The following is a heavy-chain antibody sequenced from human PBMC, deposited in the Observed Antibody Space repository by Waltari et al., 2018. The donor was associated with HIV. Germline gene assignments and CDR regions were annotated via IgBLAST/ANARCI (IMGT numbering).Heavy chain of an antibody. Sequence: EVQLSDSGGGLVPPVGSLKLSCVASGFGFNISAMNWVRQAPGKGLEWVSGIGGSGTKTFYADSVKGRFTISRDSSKNTLYLQMNSLRAEDTAMYYCAKTKGYDYGFYFDSWGQGTLVSVSS. D-gene: IGHD5-18*01. J-gene: IGHJ4*02. CDR3: AKTKGYDYGFYFDS. V-gene: IGHV3-23*01. CDR2: IGGSGTKT. CDR1: GFGFNISA.